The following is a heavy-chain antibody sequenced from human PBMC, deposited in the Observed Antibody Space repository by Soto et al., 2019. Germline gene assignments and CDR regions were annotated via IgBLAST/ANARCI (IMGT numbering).Heavy chain of an antibody. CDR3: ATLNSFGSDY. D-gene: IGHD5-18*01. CDR1: GFTFSRYS. V-gene: IGHV3-74*01. Sequence: GASLRLSCAASGFTFSRYSMHWVRQAPGKGLVWVSYIYGDGSGTNYADSVKGRFTISRDNAKSTLYLQMNSLRAEDTAVYYCATLNSFGSDYWGQGTQVTVSS. CDR2: IYGDGSGT. J-gene: IGHJ4*02.